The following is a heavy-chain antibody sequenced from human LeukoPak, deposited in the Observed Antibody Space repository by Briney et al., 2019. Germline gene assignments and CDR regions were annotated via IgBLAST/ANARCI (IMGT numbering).Heavy chain of an antibody. Sequence: SETLSLTCAVYGGSFSGYYWSWIRQPPGKGLEWIGEINHSGSTNYNPSLKSRVTISEDTSKNQFSLKLSSVTAADTAVYYCARGQSYGDYSYWFDPWGQGTLVTVSS. D-gene: IGHD4-17*01. CDR2: INHSGST. V-gene: IGHV4-34*01. CDR3: ARGQSYGDYSYWFDP. CDR1: GGSFSGYY. J-gene: IGHJ5*02.